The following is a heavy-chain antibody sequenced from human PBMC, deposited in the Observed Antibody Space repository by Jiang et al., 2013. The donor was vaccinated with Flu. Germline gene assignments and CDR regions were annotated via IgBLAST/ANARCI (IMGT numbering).Heavy chain of an antibody. V-gene: IGHV4-59*01. CDR2: VYYGGNT. J-gene: IGHJ4*02. CDR3: AVGAGYSSGFDY. D-gene: IGHD5-18*01. CDR1: GASINSYY. Sequence: LVKPSETLSLTCVASGASINSYYWSWIRQPPGKRLEWIGYVYYGGNTDYNPSLKSRVTISLGTSKDQFSLRLTSVTAADTATYYCAVGAGYSSGFDYWGQGALVT.